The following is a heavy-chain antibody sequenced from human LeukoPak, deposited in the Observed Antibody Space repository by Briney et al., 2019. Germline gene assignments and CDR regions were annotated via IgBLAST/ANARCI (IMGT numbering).Heavy chain of an antibody. Sequence: GGSLRLSCAASGFTFSSYAMHWVRQAPGKGLEWVAVISYDGSNKYYADSVKGRFTISRDNSKNTLYLQMNSLRAEDTAVYYCASSRGVVLMVNAIVRDYYMDVWGKGTTVTVSS. J-gene: IGHJ6*03. V-gene: IGHV3-30*04. CDR3: ASSRGVVLMVNAIVRDYYMDV. D-gene: IGHD2-8*01. CDR1: GFTFSSYA. CDR2: ISYDGSNK.